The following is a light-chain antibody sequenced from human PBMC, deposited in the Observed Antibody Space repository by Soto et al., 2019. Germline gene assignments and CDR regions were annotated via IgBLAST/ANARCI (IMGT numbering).Light chain of an antibody. CDR1: QTVSSN. CDR2: GAS. Sequence: EIVLTQSPATLSLSPGERATLSCRASQTVSSNLAWYQQKPGQAPRLLIYGASTRATGIPARFSGSGSGTDFTLTISRLEPEDFAVYYCQQYGSSPTFGQGTKVDIK. J-gene: IGKJ1*01. CDR3: QQYGSSPT. V-gene: IGKV3-20*01.